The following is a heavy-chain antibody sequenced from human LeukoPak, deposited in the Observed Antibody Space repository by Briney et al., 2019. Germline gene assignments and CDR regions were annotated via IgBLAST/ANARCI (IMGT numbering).Heavy chain of an antibody. V-gene: IGHV3-66*02. CDR1: GFTVSSNY. Sequence: GESLRLSCAASGFTVSSNYMSWVRQAPGKGLEWVSVIYSGGSTYYADSVKGRFTISRDNYKNMLYLQMNSMRAEDTAVYYCSRGLRCLYWLDEESYYYYMDVWGKGTTFTVSS. CDR3: SRGLRCLYWLDEESYYYYMDV. CDR2: IYSGGST. D-gene: IGHD3-3*01. J-gene: IGHJ6*03.